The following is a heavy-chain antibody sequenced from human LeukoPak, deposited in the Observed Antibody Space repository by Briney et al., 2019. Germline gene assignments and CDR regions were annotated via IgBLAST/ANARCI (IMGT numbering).Heavy chain of an antibody. CDR1: GYTFTSYF. V-gene: IGHV1-18*04. CDR3: ARAREDYYGSGRPGRGRPAPYYFDY. D-gene: IGHD3-10*01. J-gene: IGHJ4*02. Sequence: ASVKVSCKASGYTFTSYFLHWVRQAPGQGLEWMGWISAYNGNANYTQKLQGRVTMTTDTSTSTAYMELRSLRSDDTAVYYCARAREDYYGSGRPGRGRPAPYYFDYWGQGTLVTVSS. CDR2: ISAYNGNA.